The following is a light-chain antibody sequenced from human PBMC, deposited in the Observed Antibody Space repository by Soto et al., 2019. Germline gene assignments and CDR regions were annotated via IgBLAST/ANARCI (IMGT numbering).Light chain of an antibody. CDR2: DVS. Sequence: QSALTQPASVSGSPGQLITISCTGTSSDVGAYNYVSWYQQHPGKAPKLMIYDVSNRPSGVSNRFSGSKSGNTASLTISGLQAEDEADYYCISYTSSSTVVFGGGTKLTVL. J-gene: IGLJ2*01. CDR3: ISYTSSSTVV. CDR1: SSDVGAYNY. V-gene: IGLV2-14*01.